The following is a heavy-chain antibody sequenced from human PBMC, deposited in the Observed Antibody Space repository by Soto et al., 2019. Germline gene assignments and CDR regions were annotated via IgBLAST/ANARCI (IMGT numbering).Heavy chain of an antibody. D-gene: IGHD3-22*01. CDR2: ISTHNANT. CDR3: ARGNYSDNKVSYGMDV. V-gene: IGHV1-18*01. CDR1: GYTFSDFG. Sequence: QVQLVQSGGEVKKPGASVKVSCKTSGYTFSDFGINWVRQAPGEGLEWMGWISTHNANTNEDQKFQSRLTMTTEPSTNTVYMDFKSLRSDDTADYYCARGNYSDNKVSYGMDVWGQATPVTVSS. J-gene: IGHJ6*02.